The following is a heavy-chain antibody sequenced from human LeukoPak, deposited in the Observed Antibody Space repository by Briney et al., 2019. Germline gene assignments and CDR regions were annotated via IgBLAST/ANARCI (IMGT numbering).Heavy chain of an antibody. V-gene: IGHV1-8*01. D-gene: IGHD1-26*01. J-gene: IGHJ4*02. CDR2: MNPKSGNT. CDR1: GYTFTNYD. CDR3: ARVWGAIDY. Sequence: VASVKVSYKTSGYTFTNYDISWVRQATGQGLEWMGWMNPKSGNTGSAQRFQGRVTMTRDTSISTAYMELSSLRSEDTAVYYCARVWGAIDYWGQGTLVTVSS.